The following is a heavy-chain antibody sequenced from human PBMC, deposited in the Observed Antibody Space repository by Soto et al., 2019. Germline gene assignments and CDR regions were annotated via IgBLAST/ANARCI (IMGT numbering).Heavy chain of an antibody. CDR3: ATSLWFGTQVEL. Sequence: QVQLQQWGAGLLKPSETLSLSCAVYGGYFNDNYYTWFRQPPGKGLEWIGEISGSGTTKYIPSHKSRASISFDKSKTQVSLKVTSVTAADTAVYYCATSLWFGTQVELWGQGALVTVSS. CDR2: ISGSGTT. D-gene: IGHD3-10*01. CDR1: GGYFNDNY. V-gene: IGHV4-34*01. J-gene: IGHJ5*02.